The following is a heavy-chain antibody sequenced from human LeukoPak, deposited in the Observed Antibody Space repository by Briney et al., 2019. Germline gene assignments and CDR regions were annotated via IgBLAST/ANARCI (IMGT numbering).Heavy chain of an antibody. CDR1: GESFSGYY. D-gene: IGHD6-6*01. V-gene: IGHV4-34*01. Sequence: PSETLSLTCAVYGESFSGYYWTWIRQPPGKGREWIGEINHSGSTNYNPSLKSRVTISVDTSKNQFSLKLSSVTAADTAVYYCARSLPEYSSSSGFDYWGQGTLVTVSS. J-gene: IGHJ4*02. CDR2: INHSGST. CDR3: ARSLPEYSSSSGFDY.